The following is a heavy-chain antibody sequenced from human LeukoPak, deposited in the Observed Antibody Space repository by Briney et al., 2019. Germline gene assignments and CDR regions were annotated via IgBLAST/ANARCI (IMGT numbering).Heavy chain of an antibody. V-gene: IGHV1-2*02. D-gene: IGHD3-22*01. Sequence: ASVTVSFKASGYTFTGYYMHWVRQAPGQGLEWMGWINPNSGGTNYAQKFQGRVTMTRDTSISTAYMELSRLRSDDTAVYYCARVPYYYDSSGYYYWGQGTLVTVSS. J-gene: IGHJ4*02. CDR3: ARVPYYYDSSGYYY. CDR2: INPNSGGT. CDR1: GYTFTGYY.